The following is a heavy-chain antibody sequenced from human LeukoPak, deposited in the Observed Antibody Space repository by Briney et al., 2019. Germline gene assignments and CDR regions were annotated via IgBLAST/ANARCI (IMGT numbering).Heavy chain of an antibody. D-gene: IGHD6-13*01. V-gene: IGHV4-38-2*02. J-gene: IGHJ6*03. CDR3: ARTRLAKYSISWFHYYYMDV. CDR1: GYSISSGYY. CDR2: TYHSGST. Sequence: SETLSLTCTVSGYSISSGYYWGWIRQPPGKGLEWIGSTYHSGSTYYNPSLKSRVTISVDTSKNQFSLKLSSVTAADTAVYYCARTRLAKYSISWFHYYYMDVWGKGTTVTISS.